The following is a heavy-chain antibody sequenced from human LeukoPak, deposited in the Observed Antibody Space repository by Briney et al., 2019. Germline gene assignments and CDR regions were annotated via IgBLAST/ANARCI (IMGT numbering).Heavy chain of an antibody. J-gene: IGHJ6*02. CDR2: INHSGST. CDR1: GGSISTFY. Sequence: SETLSLTCTVSGGSISTFYWSWIRQPPGKGLEWIGEINHSGSTNYNASLKSRVTISVDTSKNQFSLKLSSVTAADTAVYYCARVYYYYYGMDVWGQGTTATVSS. V-gene: IGHV4-34*01. CDR3: ARVYYYYYGMDV.